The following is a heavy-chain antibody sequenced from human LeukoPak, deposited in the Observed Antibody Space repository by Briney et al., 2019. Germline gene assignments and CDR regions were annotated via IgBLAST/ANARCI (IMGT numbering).Heavy chain of an antibody. CDR3: ASGITMVRGPTHFDY. Sequence: GGSLRRSCAASGFTFSSYSMNWVRQAPGKGLEWVSSISSSSSYRYYADSVKGRFTISRDNAKNSLYLQMNSLRDEDTAVYYCASGITMVRGPTHFDYWGQGTLVTVSS. D-gene: IGHD3-10*01. V-gene: IGHV3-21*01. CDR2: ISSSSSYR. CDR1: GFTFSSYS. J-gene: IGHJ4*02.